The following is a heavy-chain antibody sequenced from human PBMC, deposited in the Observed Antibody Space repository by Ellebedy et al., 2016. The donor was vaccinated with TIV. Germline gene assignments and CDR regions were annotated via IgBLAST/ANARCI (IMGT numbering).Heavy chain of an antibody. V-gene: IGHV1-69*13. D-gene: IGHD3-10*01. CDR2: ILSIFGKS. CDR1: GGSFNTYG. Sequence: ASVKVSCXASGGSFNTYGISWVRQAPGQGLEWMGGILSIFGKSNNAQKFQGRVTITADESTSTAYMELSSLGSEDTAMYYCARGSDGHTYTMDVWGQGTTVTVSS. J-gene: IGHJ6*02. CDR3: ARGSDGHTYTMDV.